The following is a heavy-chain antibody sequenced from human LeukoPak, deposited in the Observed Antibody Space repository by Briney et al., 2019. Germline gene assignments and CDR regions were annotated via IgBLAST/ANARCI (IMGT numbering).Heavy chain of an antibody. D-gene: IGHD3-10*01. CDR3: ARLAFYGSGGSLNWFDP. J-gene: IGHJ5*02. V-gene: IGHV4-38-2*01. CDR1: GYSISSGYY. Sequence: PSETLSLTCAVSGYSISSGYYWGWIRQPPGKGLEWVGSIYHSGSTYYNPSLKSRVTISVDTSKNQFSLKLSSVTAADTAVYYCARLAFYGSGGSLNWFDPWGQGTLVTLSS. CDR2: IYHSGST.